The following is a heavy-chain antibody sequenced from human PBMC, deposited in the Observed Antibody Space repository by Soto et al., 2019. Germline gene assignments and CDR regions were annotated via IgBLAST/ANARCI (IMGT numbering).Heavy chain of an antibody. V-gene: IGHV3-64D*06. CDR2: ISSDGGST. Sequence: PGGSLRLSCSASGFTFSSNAMHWVRQAPGKGLEYVSAISSDGGSTYYTDPVKGRFTISRDDSKNTLYLEMSSLRADDTAVYYCVKRAGPPRIAAVAYIDYWGQGTLVTVSS. D-gene: IGHD6-13*01. CDR1: GFTFSSNA. CDR3: VKRAGPPRIAAVAYIDY. J-gene: IGHJ4*02.